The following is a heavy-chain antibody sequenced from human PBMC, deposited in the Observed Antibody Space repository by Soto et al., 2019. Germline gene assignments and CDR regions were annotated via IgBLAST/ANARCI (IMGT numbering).Heavy chain of an antibody. CDR3: ARPRWYDGFNV. CDR1: WYSISSGNY. J-gene: IGHJ3*01. V-gene: IGHV4-38-2*02. CDR2: VYHSGGS. D-gene: IGHD2-15*01. Sequence: SETLSLTCTVSWYSISSGNYWGWIRQPPWKGLEWIGSVYHSGGSYYNPSLKSRVSISLDTPTNQVSLSLTSVTAADTAMDYCARPRWYDGFNVWGQGTMVTLSS.